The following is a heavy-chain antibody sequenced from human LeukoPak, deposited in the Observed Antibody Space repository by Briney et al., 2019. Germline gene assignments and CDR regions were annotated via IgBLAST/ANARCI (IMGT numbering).Heavy chain of an antibody. CDR2: IYDSGKT. CDR1: GGSISTYY. V-gene: IGHV4-59*12. Sequence: SETLSLTCTVSGGSISTYYWTWIRQPPGKGLEWIGYIYDSGKTEYNPSLNSRATISVDTSKNQSSLRVIPVTAADTAIYYCARTSRHFYGSGTKLTPWPADMDVWGQGTTVIVSS. J-gene: IGHJ6*02. CDR3: ARTSRHFYGSGTKLTPWPADMDV. D-gene: IGHD3-10*01.